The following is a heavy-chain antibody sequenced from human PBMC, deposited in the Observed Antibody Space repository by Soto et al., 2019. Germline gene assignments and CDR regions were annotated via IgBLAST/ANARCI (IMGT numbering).Heavy chain of an antibody. J-gene: IGHJ5*01. CDR3: ARDPKGRDGYNFDS. D-gene: IGHD5-12*01. CDR1: GFIFTGYS. CDR2: ITTGGETT. V-gene: IGHV3-11*01. Sequence: GGSLRLSCAASGFIFTGYSMAWIRQAPGKGLEWISYITTGGETTLYAASGEGRFTISRDNAKRALFLQMNSLIADDTAVYFCARDPKGRDGYNFDSWGQGSLVTV.